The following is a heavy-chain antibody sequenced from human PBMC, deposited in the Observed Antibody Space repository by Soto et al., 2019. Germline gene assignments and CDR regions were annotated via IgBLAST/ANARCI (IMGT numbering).Heavy chain of an antibody. Sequence: KASETLSLTCTVSGGSISSYYWSWIRQPAGKGLEWIGRIYTSGSTNYNPSLKSRVTMSVDTSKNQFSLKLSSVTAADTAVYYCARGIRVGVGVGYFDYWGQGTLVTVSS. CDR1: GGSISSYY. CDR3: ARGIRVGVGVGYFDY. D-gene: IGHD1-26*01. CDR2: IYTSGST. V-gene: IGHV4-4*07. J-gene: IGHJ4*02.